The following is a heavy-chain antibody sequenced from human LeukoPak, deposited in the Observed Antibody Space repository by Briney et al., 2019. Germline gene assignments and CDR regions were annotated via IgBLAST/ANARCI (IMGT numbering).Heavy chain of an antibody. CDR1: GFTFSSYA. D-gene: IGHD5-24*01. V-gene: IGHV3-30-3*01. J-gene: IGHJ4*02. CDR2: ISYDGSNK. CDR3: ASPPVEMATIMEDY. Sequence: GGSLRLSCAASGFTFSSYAMHWVRQAPGKGLEWVAVISYDGSNKYYADSVKGRFTISRDNSKNTLYLQINSLRAEDTAVYYCASPPVEMATIMEDYWGQGTLVTVSS.